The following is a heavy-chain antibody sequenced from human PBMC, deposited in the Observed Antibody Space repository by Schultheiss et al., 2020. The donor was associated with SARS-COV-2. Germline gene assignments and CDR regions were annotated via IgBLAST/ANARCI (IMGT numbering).Heavy chain of an antibody. CDR3: ARDLGYSGYDLYYYYYGMDV. D-gene: IGHD5-12*01. CDR1: GFTFSSYA. V-gene: IGHV3-23*01. Sequence: GGSLRLSCAASGFTFSSYAMSWVRQAPGKGLQWVSSIGGSGRSTHYADSVKGRFTISRDNAKNSLYLQMNSLRAEDTAVYYCARDLGYSGYDLYYYYYGMDVWGQGTTVTVSS. J-gene: IGHJ6*02. CDR2: IGGSGRST.